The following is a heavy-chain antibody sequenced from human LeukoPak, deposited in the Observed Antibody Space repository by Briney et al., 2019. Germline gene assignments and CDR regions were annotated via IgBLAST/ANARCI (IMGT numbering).Heavy chain of an antibody. CDR3: ARAGNGILTGYFQNWYFDL. Sequence: SQTLSLTCTVSGGSISSGDYYWSWIRQPPGKGLEWIGYIYYSGSTYYNPSLKTRVTISVDTSKNQFSLRLSSVTAADTAVYYCARAGNGILTGYFQNWYFDLWGRGTLVTVSS. CDR1: GGSISSGDYY. CDR2: IYYSGST. J-gene: IGHJ2*01. V-gene: IGHV4-30-4*01. D-gene: IGHD3-9*01.